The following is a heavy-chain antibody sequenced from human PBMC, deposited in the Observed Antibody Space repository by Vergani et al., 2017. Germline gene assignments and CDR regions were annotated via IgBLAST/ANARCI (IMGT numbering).Heavy chain of an antibody. Sequence: QVQLVQSGAEVKKPGSSVKVSCKASGGTFSSYAISWVRQAPGQGLEWMGRIIPIFGTANYAQKFQGRVTITADESTSTAYMELSSLRSEDTAVYYCASAVDISGWYGYYYYYYGMDVWGQGTTVTVSS. CDR2: IIPIFGTA. V-gene: IGHV1-69*13. J-gene: IGHJ6*02. D-gene: IGHD6-19*01. CDR3: ASAVDISGWYGYYYYYYGMDV. CDR1: GGTFSSYA.